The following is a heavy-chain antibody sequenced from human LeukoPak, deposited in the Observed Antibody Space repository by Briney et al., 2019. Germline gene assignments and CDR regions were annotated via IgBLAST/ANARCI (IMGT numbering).Heavy chain of an antibody. J-gene: IGHJ3*01. CDR2: IYSGGSI. V-gene: IGHV3-66*01. D-gene: IGHD1-26*01. Sequence: HPGLSLRLSCVASGFDIRSKFISWVRQAPGKGREWISAIYSGGSIYYADSVKGRFSISRDHSKNTVYLEMNSLRIEDTAVYFCAGTKWELDAFDLWGQGTMVTVSS. CDR3: AGTKWELDAFDL. CDR1: GFDIRSKF.